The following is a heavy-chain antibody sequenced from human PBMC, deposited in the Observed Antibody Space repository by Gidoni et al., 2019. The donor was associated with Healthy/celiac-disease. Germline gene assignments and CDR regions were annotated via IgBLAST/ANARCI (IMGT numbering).Heavy chain of an antibody. CDR2: INHSGST. CDR3: ARRGDGYSFDY. CDR1: GGSFSGYY. D-gene: IGHD4-4*01. V-gene: IGHV4-34*01. Sequence: QVQLQQWGAGRLKPSETLSLTCAVYGGSFSGYYWSWIRQPPGKGLEWIGEINHSGSTNYNPSLKSRVTISVDTSKNHFSLKLSSVTAADTAVYYCARRGDGYSFDYWGQGTLVTVSS. J-gene: IGHJ4*02.